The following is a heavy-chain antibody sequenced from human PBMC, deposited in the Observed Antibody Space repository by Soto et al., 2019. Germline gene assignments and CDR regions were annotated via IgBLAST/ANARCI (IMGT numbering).Heavy chain of an antibody. CDR2: ITPYNGKT. CDR3: ARDTSHYFDH. CDR1: GYTFITYG. V-gene: IGHV1-18*01. J-gene: IGHJ4*02. D-gene: IGHD2-2*01. Sequence: ASVKVSCKATGYTFITYGVTWVRQAPGQGLEWMGWITPYNGKTHYAQKFQDRVTMTTDTAATAAYMELRSLRSDDSAMYFCARDTSHYFDHWGQGTLVTVSS.